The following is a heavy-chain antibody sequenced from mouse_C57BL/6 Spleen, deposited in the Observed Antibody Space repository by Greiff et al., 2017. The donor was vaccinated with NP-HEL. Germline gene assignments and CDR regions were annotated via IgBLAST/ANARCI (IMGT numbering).Heavy chain of an antibody. CDR1: GYTFTDYN. J-gene: IGHJ2*01. CDR3: ARGGRWLLRFFDY. D-gene: IGHD2-3*01. V-gene: IGHV1-22*01. Sequence: VQLKQSGPELVKPGASVKMSCKASGYTFTDYNMHWVKQSHGKSLEWIGYINPNNGGTSYNQKFKGKATLTVNKSSSTAYMELRSLTSEDSAVYYCARGGRWLLRFFDYWGQGTTLTVSS. CDR2: INPNNGGT.